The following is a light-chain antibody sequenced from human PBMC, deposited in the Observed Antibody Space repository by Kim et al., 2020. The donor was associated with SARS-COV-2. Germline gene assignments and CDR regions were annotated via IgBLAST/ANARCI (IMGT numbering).Light chain of an antibody. CDR2: DVS. Sequence: QSALTQPASVSGSPGQSITISCTGTSSDVGGYNYVSWYQQNPGKAPKLMIYDVSKRPSGVCNGFTGSKTGNTASMTISGLQAEDGADYYCSSYTSSSTTVFGGGTQLTL. CDR1: SSDVGGYNY. V-gene: IGLV2-14*01. CDR3: SSYTSSSTTV. J-gene: IGLJ2*01.